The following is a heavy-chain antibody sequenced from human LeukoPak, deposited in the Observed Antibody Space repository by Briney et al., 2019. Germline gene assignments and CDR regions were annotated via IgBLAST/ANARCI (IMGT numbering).Heavy chain of an antibody. D-gene: IGHD6-13*01. CDR1: GFTFSSYG. Sequence: GGSLRLSCTASGFTFSSYGMHWVRQAPGKGLEWVAVIWYDGSNKYYADSVKGRFTISRDNSKNTLYPQMNSLRAEDTAVYYCARDRGSSWYYYYYGMDVWGQGTTVTVSS. CDR2: IWYDGSNK. V-gene: IGHV3-33*01. CDR3: ARDRGSSWYYYYYGMDV. J-gene: IGHJ6*02.